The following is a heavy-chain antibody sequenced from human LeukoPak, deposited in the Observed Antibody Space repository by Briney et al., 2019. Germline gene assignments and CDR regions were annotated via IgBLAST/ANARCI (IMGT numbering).Heavy chain of an antibody. CDR2: IRSKAYGGTT. CDR3: TREGSIYDATPDY. D-gene: IGHD3-22*01. Sequence: GGSLRLSCTASGFTFGDYAMSWVRQAPGKGLEWVGFIRSKAYGGTTEYAASVKGRFTISRDDSKSIAYLQMNSLKTEDTAVYYCTREGSIYDATPDYWGQGTLVTVSS. CDR1: GFTFGDYA. V-gene: IGHV3-49*04. J-gene: IGHJ4*02.